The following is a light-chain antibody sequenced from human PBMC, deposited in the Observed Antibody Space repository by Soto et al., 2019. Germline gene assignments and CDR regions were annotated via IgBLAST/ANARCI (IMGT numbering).Light chain of an antibody. J-gene: IGKJ2*01. CDR3: QQFDTLPPA. CDR2: DAY. CDR1: QDISKY. V-gene: IGKV1-33*01. Sequence: DIQMTQSPSSLSASVGDRVTISCQASQDISKYLNWYQQHPGKAPRLLIYDAYSLDAGVPSRFSGSGSETYFTFTIDSLQAEDIATYFCQQFDTLPPAFGQGTKLEIK.